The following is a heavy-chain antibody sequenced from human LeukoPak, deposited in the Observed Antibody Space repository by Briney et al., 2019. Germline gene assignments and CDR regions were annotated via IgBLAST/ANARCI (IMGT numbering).Heavy chain of an antibody. Sequence: GGSLRLSCAASGFTVSSNYMNWVRQAPGKGLEWVGVIYNGGSIYYADSVKGRFTISRDNSKNTLYLQVNSLSDEDTAVYYCAREVPSQRSFGFAYWGQEPLVTASS. CDR3: AREVPSQRSFGFAY. CDR2: IYNGGSI. D-gene: IGHD1-1*01. V-gene: IGHV3-66*01. CDR1: GFTVSSNY. J-gene: IGHJ4*02.